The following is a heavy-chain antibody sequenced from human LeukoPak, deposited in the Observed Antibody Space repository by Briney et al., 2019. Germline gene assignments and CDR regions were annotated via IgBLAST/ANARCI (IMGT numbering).Heavy chain of an antibody. D-gene: IGHD3-16*01. Sequence: SQTLSLTCAISGDSVSSNSAVWLWIRQSPSRGLEWLGGTYYGSKWHNDYAVSVKSRMTINPETSKNQFSLHLNSVTPEDTAVYYCARHLDGGPDYWGQGTLVTVSS. J-gene: IGHJ4*02. CDR2: TYYGSKWHN. CDR1: GDSVSSNSAV. CDR3: ARHLDGGPDY. V-gene: IGHV6-1*01.